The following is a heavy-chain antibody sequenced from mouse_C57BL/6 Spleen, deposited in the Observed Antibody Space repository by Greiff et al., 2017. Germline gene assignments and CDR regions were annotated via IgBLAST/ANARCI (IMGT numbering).Heavy chain of an antibody. CDR3: ARRPNDGYLWYFDV. V-gene: IGHV5-16*01. CDR2: INYDGSST. CDR1: GFTFSDSY. J-gene: IGHJ1*03. Sequence: EVKLVESEGGLVQPGSSMKFSCTASGFTFSDSYMAWVRQVPETGLEWVANINYDGSSTYYLDSLKSRFIISRENAKNILYLQMSILKSEDTATYYCARRPNDGYLWYFDVWGTGTTVTVSS. D-gene: IGHD2-3*01.